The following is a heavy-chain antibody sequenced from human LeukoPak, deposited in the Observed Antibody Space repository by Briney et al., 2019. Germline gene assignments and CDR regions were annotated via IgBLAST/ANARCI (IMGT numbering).Heavy chain of an antibody. CDR2: INHSGSA. D-gene: IGHD6-19*01. Sequence: PSETLSLTCAVYGESFSGHYWSWVRQAPGRGLEWIGEINHSGSANYKPSLKSRVTISADTSKNQFSLKLSSVTAADTAVYYCARAIRMYSSGWYLGGSYYMDVWGKGTTVTVSS. CDR3: ARAIRMYSSGWYLGGSYYMDV. CDR1: GESFSGHY. J-gene: IGHJ6*03. V-gene: IGHV4-34*01.